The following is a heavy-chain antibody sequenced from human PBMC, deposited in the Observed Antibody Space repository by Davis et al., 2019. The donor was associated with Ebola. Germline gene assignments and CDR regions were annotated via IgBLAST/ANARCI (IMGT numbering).Heavy chain of an antibody. CDR1: GFTFSSYG. Sequence: GESLKISCAASGFTFSSYGMHWVRQAPGKGLEWVAFIRYDGSNKYYADSVKGRFTISRDNSKNTLYLQMNSLRAEDTAVYYCARESRLASGYSGYDYEVGAFDIWGQGTMVTVSS. CDR3: ARESRLASGYSGYDYEVGAFDI. CDR2: IRYDGSNK. V-gene: IGHV3-30*02. J-gene: IGHJ3*02. D-gene: IGHD5-12*01.